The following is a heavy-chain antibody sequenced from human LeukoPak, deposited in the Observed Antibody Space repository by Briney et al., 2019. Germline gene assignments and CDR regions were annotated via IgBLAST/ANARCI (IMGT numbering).Heavy chain of an antibody. V-gene: IGHV3-74*01. Sequence: GGSLRLSCAASGFTLSGYWMHWVRQAPGKGGVWGSRSRGDGGITDYADSVKGRFTISRDNAKNTLYLQMNSLRAEDTAVYYCARGRAGNYYNHNDYWGQGTLVTVSS. CDR3: ARGRAGNYYNHNDY. J-gene: IGHJ4*01. CDR1: GFTLSGYW. D-gene: IGHD3-10*01. CDR2: SRGDGGIT.